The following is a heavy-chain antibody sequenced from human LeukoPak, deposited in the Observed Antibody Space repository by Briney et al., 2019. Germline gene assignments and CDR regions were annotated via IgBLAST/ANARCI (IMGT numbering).Heavy chain of an antibody. CDR3: ARDREDDSITGDSPIGY. J-gene: IGHJ4*02. V-gene: IGHV1-18*01. CDR1: GYTFTSYG. D-gene: IGHD7-27*01. Sequence: GASVKVSCKASGYTFTSYGISWVRQAPGQGLEWMGWISAYNGNTNYAQKLQGRVTMTTDTSTSTAYMELRSLRSDDTAVYYCARDREDDSITGDSPIGYWGQGTLVTVSS. CDR2: ISAYNGNT.